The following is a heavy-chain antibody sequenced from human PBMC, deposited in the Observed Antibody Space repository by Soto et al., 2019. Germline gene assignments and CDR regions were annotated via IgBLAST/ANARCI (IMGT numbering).Heavy chain of an antibody. J-gene: IGHJ6*02. Sequence: PSETLSLTCTVSGGSISSYYWSWIRQPPGKGLEWIGYIYYSVSTNYNPSLKSRVTISVDTSKNQFSLKLSSVTAADTAVYYCARDSSVGANSTPGLSGMDVWGQGTKVTVSS. CDR3: ARDSSVGANSTPGLSGMDV. CDR1: GGSISSYY. D-gene: IGHD1-26*01. CDR2: IYYSVST. V-gene: IGHV4-59*01.